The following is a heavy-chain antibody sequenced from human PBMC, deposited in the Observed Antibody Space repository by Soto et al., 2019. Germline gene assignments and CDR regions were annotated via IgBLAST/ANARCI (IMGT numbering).Heavy chain of an antibody. CDR1: GVSFSDYY. J-gene: IGHJ5*02. V-gene: IGHV4-34*01. Sequence: SETLSLTCAVYGVSFSDYYWSWVRQPPGKGLEWIGEINHYGRANYNASLQSRATISVDTSKSQFSLKLRSVTAADTSIYYCAGSFGSEFGRLDHWGQGTQVTVSS. CDR2: INHYGRA. D-gene: IGHD3-3*01. CDR3: AGSFGSEFGRLDH.